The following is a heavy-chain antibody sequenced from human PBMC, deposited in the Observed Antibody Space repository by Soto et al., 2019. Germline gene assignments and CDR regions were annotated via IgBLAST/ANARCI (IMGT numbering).Heavy chain of an antibody. Sequence: PSETLSLTCAVYGGFLSGYFWTWIRQPPGKGLEWIGEINLNGITNFNPSLKSRVTISLDTSKKQIFLKLTSVTAADTAVYYFARQKIPRLFDYWCQGPLGTRSS. J-gene: IGHJ4*02. CDR2: INLNGIT. D-gene: IGHD2-21*01. V-gene: IGHV4-34*01. CDR1: GGFLSGYF. CDR3: ARQKIPRLFDY.